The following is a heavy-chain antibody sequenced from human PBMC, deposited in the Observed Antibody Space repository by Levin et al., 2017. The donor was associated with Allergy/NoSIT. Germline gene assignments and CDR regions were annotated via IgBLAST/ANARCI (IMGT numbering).Heavy chain of an antibody. CDR3: ARDMTLNWFDP. V-gene: IGHV3-48*01. CDR2: ISSSSSTI. Sequence: QTGGSLRLSCAASGFTFSSYSMNWVRQAPGKGLEWVSYISSSSSTIYYADSVKGRFTISRDNAKNSLYLQMNSLRAEDTAVYYCARDMTLNWFDPWGQGTLVTVSS. D-gene: IGHD3-16*01. CDR1: GFTFSSYS. J-gene: IGHJ5*02.